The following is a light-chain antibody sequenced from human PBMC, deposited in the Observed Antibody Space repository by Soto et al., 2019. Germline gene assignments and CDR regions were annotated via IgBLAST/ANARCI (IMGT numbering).Light chain of an antibody. CDR2: AAS. CDR1: QGISSC. V-gene: IGKV1-8*01. J-gene: IGKJ1*01. Sequence: AIRMTQSPSSLSASPGDRVTITCRASQGISSCLAWYQQKPGKAPKLLIYAASTLQSGVPSRFSGSGSGTDFTLTISCLQSEDFATYYCQQYYSYPGTFGQGTKVDI. CDR3: QQYYSYPGT.